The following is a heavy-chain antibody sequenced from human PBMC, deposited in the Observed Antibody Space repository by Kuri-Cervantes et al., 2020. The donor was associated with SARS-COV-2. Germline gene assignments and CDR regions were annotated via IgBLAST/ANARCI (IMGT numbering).Heavy chain of an antibody. J-gene: IGHJ4*02. Sequence: GGSLRLSCAASGFTFSSYAMHWVRQAPGKGLEWVAVISYDGSNKYYADSVKGRFTISRDNSKNTLYLQMNSLRAEDTAAYYCARDRSTHYFDYWGQGTLVTVSS. V-gene: IGHV3-30-3*01. CDR1: GFTFSSYA. CDR2: ISYDGSNK. CDR3: ARDRSTHYFDY.